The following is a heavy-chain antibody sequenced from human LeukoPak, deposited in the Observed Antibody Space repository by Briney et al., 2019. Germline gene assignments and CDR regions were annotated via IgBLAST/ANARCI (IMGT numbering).Heavy chain of an antibody. D-gene: IGHD1-26*01. V-gene: IGHV3-30-3*01. J-gene: IGHJ3*02. Sequence: PGGSLRLSCAASGFTFSSYAMHWVRQAPGKGLEWVAVISYDGSNKYYADSVKGRFTISRDNSKNTLYLQMNRLRAEDTAVYYCARDNGGSYQGAFDIWGQGTMVTVSS. CDR1: GFTFSSYA. CDR2: ISYDGSNK. CDR3: ARDNGGSYQGAFDI.